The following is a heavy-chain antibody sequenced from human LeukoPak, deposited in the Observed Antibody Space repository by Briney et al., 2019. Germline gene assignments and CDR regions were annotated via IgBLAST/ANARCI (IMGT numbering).Heavy chain of an antibody. V-gene: IGHV3-74*01. Sequence: GGSLRLSCVASGFTFSSYWMHWVRQAPGKGLVWVSRVNSDGSNRIYADSVKGRFTISRDNAKNTLYLQMNSLRAEDTAVYYCARASAVAGTRHYWGQGTLVTVSS. CDR2: VNSDGSNR. CDR1: GFTFSSYW. CDR3: ARASAVAGTRHY. D-gene: IGHD6-19*01. J-gene: IGHJ4*02.